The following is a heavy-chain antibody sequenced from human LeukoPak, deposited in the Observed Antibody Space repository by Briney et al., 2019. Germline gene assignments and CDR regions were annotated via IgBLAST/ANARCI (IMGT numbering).Heavy chain of an antibody. J-gene: IGHJ6*04. CDR1: GHSISTGYY. Sequence: SETLSLTCAVSGHSISTGYYWGWIRQPPGKGLEWIGSMSHNRGTYYNPSLKSRVTISMDTSKNQISLRLTSVTAADTAVYYCASYYASGVSAYNYYGMAVWGKGTTVTVSS. V-gene: IGHV4-38-2*01. D-gene: IGHD3-10*01. CDR2: MSHNRGT. CDR3: ASYYASGVSAYNYYGMAV.